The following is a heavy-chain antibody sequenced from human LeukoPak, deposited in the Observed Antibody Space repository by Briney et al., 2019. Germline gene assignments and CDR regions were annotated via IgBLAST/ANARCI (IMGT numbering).Heavy chain of an antibody. CDR1: GFTFSRYW. D-gene: IGHD3-9*01. CDR2: INNDGSDT. CDR3: AKWGDYDVLTGYYDPDY. V-gene: IGHV3-74*01. Sequence: GGSLRLSCAASGFTFSRYWMHWVRQAPGKGLVWVSRINNDGSDTSYADSVKGRFTISRDNSKNTLYLQMNSLRAEDTAVYYCAKWGDYDVLTGYYDPDYWGQGTLVTVSS. J-gene: IGHJ4*02.